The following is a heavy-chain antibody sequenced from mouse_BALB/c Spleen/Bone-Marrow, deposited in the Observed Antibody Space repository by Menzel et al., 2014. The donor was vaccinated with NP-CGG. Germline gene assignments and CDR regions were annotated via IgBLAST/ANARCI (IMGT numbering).Heavy chain of an antibody. CDR1: GYAFTSYN. D-gene: IGHD1-1*01. J-gene: IGHJ3*01. V-gene: IGHV1S135*01. Sequence: VQLQQPGPELVKPGASVTVSCKASGYAFTSYNMYWVKQRHGKSLEWIGYIDPYNGGTSYNQKFKGKATLTVDKSSTTAYMHLNSLTSEDSAVYYCARENYGSSTAYWGQGTLVTVSA. CDR2: IDPYNGGT. CDR3: ARENYGSSTAY.